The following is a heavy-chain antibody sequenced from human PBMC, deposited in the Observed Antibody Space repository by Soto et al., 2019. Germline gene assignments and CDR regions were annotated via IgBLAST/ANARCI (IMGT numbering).Heavy chain of an antibody. CDR3: ARESSNGYIAVAGTNAFDI. CDR1: GGSISSGGYY. Sequence: SETLSLTCTVSGGSISSGGYYWSWIRQHPGKGLEWIGYIYYSGSTYYNPSLKSRVTISVDTSKNQFSLKLSSVTAADTAVYYCARESSNGYIAVAGTNAFDIWGQGTMVTVSS. V-gene: IGHV4-31*03. J-gene: IGHJ3*02. D-gene: IGHD6-19*01. CDR2: IYYSGST.